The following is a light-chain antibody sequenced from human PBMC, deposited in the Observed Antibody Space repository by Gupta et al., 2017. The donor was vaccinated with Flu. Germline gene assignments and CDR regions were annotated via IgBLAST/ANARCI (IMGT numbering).Light chain of an antibody. CDR2: GAS. Sequence: ATLSLSPGERATLSCRTSRSVRSSYLSSYQQKPGLAPRLLIYGASTRATGIPARFSGSGSGTDFTLTIMSLQPEDIAVYYCQQEDNLPFTFSHGTKVDIK. J-gene: IGKJ3*01. CDR3: QQEDNLPFT. V-gene: IGKV3D-7*01. CDR1: RSVRSSY.